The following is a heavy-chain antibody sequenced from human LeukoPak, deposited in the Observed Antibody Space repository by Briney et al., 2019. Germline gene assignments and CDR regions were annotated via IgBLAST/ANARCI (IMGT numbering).Heavy chain of an antibody. CDR1: GFTFSSYG. CDR2: IWYDGSDK. Sequence: GRSLRLSCAASGFTFSSYGMHWVRQAPGKGLEWVAVIWYDGSDKYYADSVKGRFTISRDNSKNTLYLQMNSLRAEDTAVYYCARDWDSSLDYWGQGTLVTVSS. D-gene: IGHD6-13*01. J-gene: IGHJ4*02. V-gene: IGHV3-33*01. CDR3: ARDWDSSLDY.